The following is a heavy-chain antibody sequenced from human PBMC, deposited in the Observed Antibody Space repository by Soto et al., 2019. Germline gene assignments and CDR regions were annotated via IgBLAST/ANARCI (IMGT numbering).Heavy chain of an antibody. V-gene: IGHV4-59*01. D-gene: IGHD4-17*01. CDR1: GGSISSYY. CDR2: IYYSGST. CDR3: ARDYGGNLLDY. Sequence: QVQLQESGPGLVKPSETLSLTCTVSGGSISSYYWSWIRQPPGKGLEWIGYIYYSGSTNYNPSLKSRVTTSVDTSKNQFSLKLSSVTAADTAVYYCARDYGGNLLDYWGQGTLVTVSS. J-gene: IGHJ4*02.